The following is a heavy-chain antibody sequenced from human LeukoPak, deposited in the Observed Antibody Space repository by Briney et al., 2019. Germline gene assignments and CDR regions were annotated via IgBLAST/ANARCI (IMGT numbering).Heavy chain of an antibody. CDR1: GFTFTTYA. CDR3: AKDRYGEDPEYFQH. D-gene: IGHD4-17*01. J-gene: IGHJ1*01. CDR2: ISGSGGRT. Sequence: GGSLRLSCAASGFTFTTYAMSWVRQAPGKGLEWVSGISGSGGRTFNADSVKGRFTISRDNSKNTLYLQMNTLRAEDTAVYYCAKDRYGEDPEYFQHWGQGTWSPSPQ. V-gene: IGHV3-23*01.